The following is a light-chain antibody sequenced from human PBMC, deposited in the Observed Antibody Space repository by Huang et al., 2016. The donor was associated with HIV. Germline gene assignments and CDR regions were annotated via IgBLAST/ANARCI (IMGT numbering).Light chain of an antibody. CDR1: QNINKY. CDR3: QQSYNIPRT. CDR2: GTS. Sequence: DIRMTQSPSSLSASVGDRVIITCRTSQNINKYINWYQQKPGKAPKLLSYGTSPLKTGVSSRFGGSGSGTDFTLTIGSLQPEDTAMYFCQQSYNIPRTFGQGT. V-gene: IGKV1-39*01. J-gene: IGKJ2*01.